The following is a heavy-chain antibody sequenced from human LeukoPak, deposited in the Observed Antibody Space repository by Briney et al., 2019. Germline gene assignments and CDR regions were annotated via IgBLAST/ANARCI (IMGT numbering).Heavy chain of an antibody. CDR2: INGDGSST. CDR3: ARGGTDDDFDI. J-gene: IGHJ3*02. D-gene: IGHD1-26*01. CDR1: GFTFSSYW. Sequence: GGSLRLSCAASGFTFSSYWMHWVRQAPGKGLVWVSRINGDGSSTTYADSVKGRFTLSRDNAKNTLYMQMNSLRAEDTAVYYCARGGTDDDFDIWGQGTMVTVSS. V-gene: IGHV3-74*01.